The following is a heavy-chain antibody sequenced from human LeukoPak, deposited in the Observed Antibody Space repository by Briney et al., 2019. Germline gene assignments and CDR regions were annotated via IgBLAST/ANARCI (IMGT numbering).Heavy chain of an antibody. CDR2: MNPNSGNT. V-gene: IGHV1-8*01. CDR3: ARGGRGRDGYNWGY. CDR1: GYTFTSCD. J-gene: IGHJ4*02. Sequence: ASVKVSCKASGYTFTSCDINWVRQATGQGLEWMGWMNPNSGNTGYAQKFQGRVTMTRNTSISTAYMELSSLRSEDTAVYYCARGGRGRDGYNWGYWGQGTLVTVSS. D-gene: IGHD5-24*01.